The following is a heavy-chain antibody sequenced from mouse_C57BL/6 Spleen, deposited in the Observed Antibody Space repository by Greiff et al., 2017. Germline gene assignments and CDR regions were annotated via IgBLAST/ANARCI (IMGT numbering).Heavy chain of an antibody. CDR2: ISYSGST. CDR3: ARGDYGSSYDYFDY. D-gene: IGHD1-1*01. V-gene: IGHV3-1*01. Sequence: VQLKESGPGMVKPSQSLSLTCTVTGYSITSGYDWHWIRHFPGNKLEWMGYISYSGSTNYNPSLKSRISITHDTSKNHFFLKLNSVTTEDTATYYCARGDYGSSYDYFDYWGQGTTLTVSS. J-gene: IGHJ2*01. CDR1: GYSITSGYD.